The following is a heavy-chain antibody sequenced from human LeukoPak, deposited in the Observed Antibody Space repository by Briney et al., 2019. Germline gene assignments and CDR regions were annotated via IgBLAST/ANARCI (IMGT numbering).Heavy chain of an antibody. Sequence: SETLSLTCTVSGGSISSHYWSWIRQPPGKGLEWIGYIYYSGSTNYNPSLKGRVTISVDTSKNQFSLKLSSVTAADTAVYYCARVSGMPYYYYMDVWGKGTTVTVSS. D-gene: IGHD3-3*01. J-gene: IGHJ6*03. V-gene: IGHV4-59*11. CDR2: IYYSGST. CDR3: ARVSGMPYYYYMDV. CDR1: GGSISSHY.